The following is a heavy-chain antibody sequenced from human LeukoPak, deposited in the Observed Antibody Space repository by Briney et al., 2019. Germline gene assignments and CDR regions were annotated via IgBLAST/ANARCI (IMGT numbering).Heavy chain of an antibody. Sequence: PSETLSLTCTVSGGSISSYYWSWIRQPPGKGLEWIGYIYYSGSTNYNPSLKSRLTISVDTSKNQFSLKLCSVTAADTAVYYCARLGDTAMVTVYYYYMDVWGKGTTVTVSS. CDR3: ARLGDTAMVTVYYYYMDV. J-gene: IGHJ6*03. D-gene: IGHD5-18*01. CDR2: IYYSGST. V-gene: IGHV4-59*01. CDR1: GGSISSYY.